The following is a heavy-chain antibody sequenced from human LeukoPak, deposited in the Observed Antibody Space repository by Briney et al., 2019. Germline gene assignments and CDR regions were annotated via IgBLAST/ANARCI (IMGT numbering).Heavy chain of an antibody. CDR2: IIPIFGTA. CDR3: GGEGHDGGSYFDY. D-gene: IGHD3-10*01. J-gene: IGHJ4*02. Sequence: GSSVKVSCKASGGTFSSYAISWVRQAPGQGLEWMGGIIPIFGTANYAQKFQGRVTITADESTSTAYMELSSLGFEDTAVYYCGGEGHDGGSYFDYWGQGTLVTVSS. CDR1: GGTFSSYA. V-gene: IGHV1-69*01.